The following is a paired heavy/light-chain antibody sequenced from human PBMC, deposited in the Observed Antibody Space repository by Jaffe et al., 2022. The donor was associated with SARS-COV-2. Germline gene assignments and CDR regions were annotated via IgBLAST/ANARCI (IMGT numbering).Light chain of an antibody. J-gene: IGKJ2*01. Sequence: ELVLTQSPGSLSLSPGERATLSCRASQSVSSSYLAWYQQKPGQAPRLFIYGTSGRAGGIPDRFSGSGSGTDFTLTISRLEPDDFAVYYCQQYGTSLSNTFGQGTKLEIK. V-gene: IGKV3-20*01. CDR1: QSVSSSY. CDR3: QQYGTSLSNT. CDR2: GTS.
Heavy chain of an antibody. CDR3: AKSHTSGLYACDY. CDR1: GGTFNNYG. CDR2: IIPTFGTA. D-gene: IGHD3-22*01. V-gene: IGHV1-69*01. J-gene: IGHJ4*02. Sequence: QVQLLQSGAEVKKPGSSVKVSCKASGGTFNNYGITWVRQAPGQGLEWMGGIIPTFGTAKYAQKFQDRVTITADESASTAYMEIFSLKSEDTAVYYCAKSHTSGLYACDYWGQGTLVTVSS.